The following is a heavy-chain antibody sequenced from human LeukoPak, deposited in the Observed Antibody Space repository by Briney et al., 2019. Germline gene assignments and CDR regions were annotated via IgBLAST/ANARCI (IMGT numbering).Heavy chain of an antibody. D-gene: IGHD5-12*01. CDR1: GFTVSSNY. J-gene: IGHJ6*02. Sequence: SGGSLRLSCAASGFTVSSNYMSWVRQAPGKGLEWVSVIYSGGSTYYADSVKGRFTISRDNSKNTLYLQMNSLRAEDTAVYYCARDAVVATSRAYYYYGMDVWGQGTTVTVSS. CDR3: ARDAVVATSRAYYYYGMDV. CDR2: IYSGGST. V-gene: IGHV3-53*01.